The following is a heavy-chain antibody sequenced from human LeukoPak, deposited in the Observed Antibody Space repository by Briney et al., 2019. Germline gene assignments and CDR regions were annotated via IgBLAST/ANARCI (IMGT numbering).Heavy chain of an antibody. CDR1: GFTFSNAW. V-gene: IGHV3-15*01. Sequence: GGSLRLSCAASGFTFSNAWMSWVRQAPGKGLEWVGRIKSKTDGGTTDYAAPVKGRFTISRDDSKNTLYLQMNSLKTEDTAVYYCTTGSPYCSGGSCHRLDYWGQGTLVTVSS. CDR3: TTGSPYCSGGSCHRLDY. CDR2: IKSKTDGGTT. D-gene: IGHD2-15*01. J-gene: IGHJ4*02.